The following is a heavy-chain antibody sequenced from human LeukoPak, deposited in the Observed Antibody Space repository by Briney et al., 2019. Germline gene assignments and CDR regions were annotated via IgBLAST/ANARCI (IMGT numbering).Heavy chain of an antibody. V-gene: IGHV3-30*18. CDR3: AKSRSAYPRVDGFDM. Sequence: PGGSLRLSCAASGFTFSSYGMHWVRQAPGKGLEWVAVISYDGSNKYYADSVKGRFTISRDNSKNTLYLQMNSLRAEDTAVYYCAKSRSAYPRVDGFDMWGQGTMVTVSS. CDR2: ISYDGSNK. D-gene: IGHD3-3*01. CDR1: GFTFSSYG. J-gene: IGHJ3*02.